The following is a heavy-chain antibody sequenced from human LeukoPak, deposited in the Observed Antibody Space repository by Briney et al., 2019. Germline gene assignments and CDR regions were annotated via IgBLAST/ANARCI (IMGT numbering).Heavy chain of an antibody. V-gene: IGHV4-39*01. D-gene: IGHD3-22*01. Sequence: SETLSLTCTVSGGSISGSSYYWGWIRQPPGKGLEWIGSIYYSGSTYYNPSLKSRVTISVDTSKNQFSLKLSSVTAADTAVYYCARGDDYYYDSSGYYYIDYWGQGTLVTVSS. CDR1: GGSISGSSYY. CDR3: ARGDDYYYDSSGYYYIDY. J-gene: IGHJ4*02. CDR2: IYYSGST.